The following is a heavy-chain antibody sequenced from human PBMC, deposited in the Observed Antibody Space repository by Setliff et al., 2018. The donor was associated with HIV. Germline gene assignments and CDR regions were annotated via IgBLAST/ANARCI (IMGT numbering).Heavy chain of an antibody. CDR1: GYTFSAYN. J-gene: IGHJ3*02. CDR3: AREPPEVTITTHKLDI. Sequence: ASVKVSCKASGYTFSAYNMHWVRQAPGQGLEWMGWIHPYTGDTDQGQKVQGRLTMTTDTSTNTAYMELTSLRSDDTAVYFCAREPPEVTITTHKLDIWGQGTLVTVSS. V-gene: IGHV1-2*02. CDR2: IHPYTGDT. D-gene: IGHD1-1*01.